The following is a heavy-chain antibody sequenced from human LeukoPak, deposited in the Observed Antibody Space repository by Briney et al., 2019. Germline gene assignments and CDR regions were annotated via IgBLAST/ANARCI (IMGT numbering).Heavy chain of an antibody. J-gene: IGHJ4*02. CDR3: AKGLRFLEWLSPYYFDY. D-gene: IGHD3-3*01. Sequence: QPGGSLRLSCAASGFTFSSYGMHWVRQAPGKGLEWVALIWYDGSNKYYADSVKGRLTISRDNSKNTLYLQMNSLRAEDTAVYYCAKGLRFLEWLSPYYFDYWGQGTLVTVSS. CDR1: GFTFSSYG. V-gene: IGHV3-33*06. CDR2: IWYDGSNK.